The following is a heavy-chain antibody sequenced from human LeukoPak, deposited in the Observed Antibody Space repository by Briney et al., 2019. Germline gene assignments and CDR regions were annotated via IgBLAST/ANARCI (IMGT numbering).Heavy chain of an antibody. Sequence: GGSLRLSCAASGFTFSSYGMHWVRQAPGKGLEWVAVISYDGSNKYYADSVKGRFTISRDNSKNTLYLQMNSLRAGDTAVYYCAKDSQWGVTHFDYWGQGTLVTVSS. J-gene: IGHJ4*02. D-gene: IGHD1-26*01. CDR3: AKDSQWGVTHFDY. CDR1: GFTFSSYG. V-gene: IGHV3-30*18. CDR2: ISYDGSNK.